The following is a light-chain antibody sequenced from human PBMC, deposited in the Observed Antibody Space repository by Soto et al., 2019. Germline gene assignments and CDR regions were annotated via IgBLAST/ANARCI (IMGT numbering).Light chain of an antibody. CDR1: SSNIGNNY. J-gene: IGLJ1*01. Sequence: QSVLTHPPSVSAAPGQKVTISCSGSSSNIGNNYVSWYQQLPGTAPKLLIYDNNKRPSGIPDRFSGSKSGTSATLGITGLQTGDEADYYCGTWDSSLSVFYVFGTGTKVTVL. CDR2: DNN. V-gene: IGLV1-51*01. CDR3: GTWDSSLSVFYV.